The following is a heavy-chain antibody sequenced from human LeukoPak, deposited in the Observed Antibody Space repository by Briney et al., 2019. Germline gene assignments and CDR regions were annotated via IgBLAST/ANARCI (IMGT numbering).Heavy chain of an antibody. Sequence: PSETLSLTCTVSGGSISSGGYFWTWIRQHPGKALEWIGYIYYSGSTYYNPSLKSRVTISVDTSKNQFSLKLSSVTAADTAVYYCARFPYSGCDYWYFDLWGRGTLVTVSS. CDR3: ARFPYSGCDYWYFDL. V-gene: IGHV4-31*03. D-gene: IGHD5-12*01. CDR2: IYYSGST. J-gene: IGHJ2*01. CDR1: GGSISSGGYF.